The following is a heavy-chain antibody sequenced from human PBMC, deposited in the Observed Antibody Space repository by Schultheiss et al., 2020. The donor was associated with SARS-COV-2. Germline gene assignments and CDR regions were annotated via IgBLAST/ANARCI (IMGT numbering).Heavy chain of an antibody. D-gene: IGHD4-17*01. CDR2: IYYSGST. CDR3: ARDGDYYHGLDV. V-gene: IGHV4-30-4*08. CDR1: GGSISSSSSY. Sequence: SETLSLTCTVSGGSISSSSSYWNWIRQPPGKGLEWIGYIYYSGSTNYNPSLKSRVTISVDTSKNQFSLNLNSVTAADTAVYYCARDGDYYHGLDVWGQGTTVTVSS. J-gene: IGHJ6*02.